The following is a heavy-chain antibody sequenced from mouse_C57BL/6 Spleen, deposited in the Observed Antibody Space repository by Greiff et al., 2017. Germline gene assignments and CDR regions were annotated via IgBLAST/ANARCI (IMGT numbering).Heavy chain of an antibody. CDR3: ARKDGYWYFDV. CDR1: GYTFTSYW. J-gene: IGHJ1*03. V-gene: IGHV1-52*01. D-gene: IGHD2-3*01. Sequence: QVQLQQPGAELVRPGSSVKLSCKASGYTFTSYWMHWVKQRPIQGLEWIGNIDPSDSDTHYNQKFKDKATLTGDKSSSTAYMQLSSLTSEDSAVYYCARKDGYWYFDVRGTGTPVTVSS. CDR2: IDPSDSDT.